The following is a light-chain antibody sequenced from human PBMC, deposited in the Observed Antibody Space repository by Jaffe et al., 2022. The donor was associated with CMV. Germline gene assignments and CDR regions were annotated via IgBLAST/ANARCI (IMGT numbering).Light chain of an antibody. V-gene: IGLV2-14*03. CDR1: TNDVGGFNY. J-gene: IGLJ3*02. Sequence: QSALTQPASVSGSPGQSITISCTGTTNDVGGFNYVSWYQQHPGKAPKLLIYDVTNRPSGVSNRFSGSKSGNTASLTISGLRTEDEADYYCSSYSTTATPLFGGGTKVTVL. CDR3: SSYSTTATPL. CDR2: DVT.